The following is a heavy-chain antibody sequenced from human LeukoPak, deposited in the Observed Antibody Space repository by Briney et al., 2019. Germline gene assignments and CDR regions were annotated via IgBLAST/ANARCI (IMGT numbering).Heavy chain of an antibody. CDR2: ISYDGSNK. CDR1: GFTLSSYA. J-gene: IGHJ4*02. V-gene: IGHV3-30*04. CDR3: ARGRYCSSISCRTELDY. D-gene: IGHD2-2*01. Sequence: GGSLRLSCAASGFTLSSYAMHWVRQAPGKGPEWVAVISYDGSNKYYADSVKGRFTISRDNSKNTLYLQMNSLRAEDTAVYYCARGRYCSSISCRTELDYWGQGTLVTVSS.